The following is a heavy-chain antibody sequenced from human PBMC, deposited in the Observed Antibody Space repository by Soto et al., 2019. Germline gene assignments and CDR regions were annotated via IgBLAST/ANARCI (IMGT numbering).Heavy chain of an antibody. V-gene: IGHV4-31*03. CDR2: IYYSGST. Sequence: SETLSLTGTVSGGSISSGGYYWSWIRQHPGKGLEWIGYIYYSGSTYYNPSLKSRVTISVDTSKNQFSLKLSSVTAADTAVYYCARENSAAAGTRFDPWGQGTLVTVSS. CDR3: ARENSAAAGTRFDP. D-gene: IGHD6-13*01. J-gene: IGHJ5*02. CDR1: GGSISSGGYY.